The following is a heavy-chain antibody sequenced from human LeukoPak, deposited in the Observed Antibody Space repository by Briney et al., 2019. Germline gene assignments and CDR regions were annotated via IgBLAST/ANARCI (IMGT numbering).Heavy chain of an antibody. V-gene: IGHV1-8*01. CDR1: GYTFTSYD. CDR2: MNPNSGNT. Sequence: ASVKVSCTASGYTFTSYDINWVRQATGQGLEWMGWMNPNSGNTGYAQKFQGRVTMTRNTSISTAYMELSSLRSEDTAVYYCARWGLRFLEWYYTAVSPGMDVWGQGTTVTVSS. J-gene: IGHJ6*02. CDR3: ARWGLRFLEWYYTAVSPGMDV. D-gene: IGHD3-3*01.